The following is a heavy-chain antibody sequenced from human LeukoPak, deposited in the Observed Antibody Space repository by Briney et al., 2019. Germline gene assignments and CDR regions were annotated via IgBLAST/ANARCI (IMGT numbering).Heavy chain of an antibody. CDR3: ASGSIAVAGGFDY. J-gene: IGHJ4*02. CDR1: GFTVSSNY. V-gene: IGHV3-53*01. Sequence: GGSLRLSCAASGFTVSSNYMSWVRQAPGKGLEWDSVIYSGGSTYYADSVKGRFTISRDNSKNTLYLQMNSLRAEDTAVYYCASGSIAVAGGFDYWGQGTLVTVSS. D-gene: IGHD6-19*01. CDR2: IYSGGST.